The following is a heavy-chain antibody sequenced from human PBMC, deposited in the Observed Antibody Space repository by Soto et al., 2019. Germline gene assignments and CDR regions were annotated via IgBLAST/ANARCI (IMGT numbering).Heavy chain of an antibody. J-gene: IGHJ2*01. CDR3: ARDMFKVGYGGNAGYFDL. Sequence: PSETLSLTCTVSGGSISSGGYYWSWIRQHPGKGLEWIGYIYYSGIMYYNPSLKSRLTLSVDTSKNQFSLRLSSVTAADTAVYYCARDMFKVGYGGNAGYFDLWGRGTLGTVSS. V-gene: IGHV4-31*03. D-gene: IGHD4-17*01. CDR2: IYYSGIM. CDR1: GGSISSGGYY.